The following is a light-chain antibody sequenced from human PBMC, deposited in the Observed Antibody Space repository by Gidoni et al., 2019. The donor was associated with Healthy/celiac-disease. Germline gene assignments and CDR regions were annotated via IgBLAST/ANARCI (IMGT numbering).Light chain of an antibody. J-gene: IGLJ1*01. CDR3: SSYAGSNNFDV. CDR2: EVS. Sequence: QSALTQPPSASGSPGPPVTIPCTGTSSDVGGYNYVSWYQQHPGKAPKLMIYEVSKRPSGVPDRFSGSKSGNTASLTVSGLQAEDEADYYCSSYAGSNNFDVFGTGTKVTVL. CDR1: SSDVGGYNY. V-gene: IGLV2-8*01.